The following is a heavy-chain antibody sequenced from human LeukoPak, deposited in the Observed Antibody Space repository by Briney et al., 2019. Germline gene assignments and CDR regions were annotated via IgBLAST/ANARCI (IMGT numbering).Heavy chain of an antibody. J-gene: IGHJ4*02. CDR1: GFTFSSYG. CDR2: IRYDGSNK. D-gene: IGHD1-26*01. Sequence: GGSLRLSCAASGFTFSSYGMHWVRQAPGKGLEWVAFIRYDGSNKYYADSVKGRFTISRDNSKNTLYLQMNSLRAEDTAVYYCASLVGAATNHYFDYWGQGTLVTVSS. CDR3: ASLVGAATNHYFDY. V-gene: IGHV3-30*02.